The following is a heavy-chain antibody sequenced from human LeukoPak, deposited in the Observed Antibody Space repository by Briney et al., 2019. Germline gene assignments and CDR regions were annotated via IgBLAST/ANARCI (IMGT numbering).Heavy chain of an antibody. CDR3: ARDFGLNWNGVDP. V-gene: IGHV4-39*07. CDR1: GDSISSSTQY. D-gene: IGHD1-1*01. CDR2: IYYSGST. J-gene: IGHJ5*02. Sequence: PSETLSLTCTVSGDSISSSTQYWGWIRQPPGKGLEWIGNIYYSGSTYYNPSLKSRVTISVDTSKNQFSLKLSSVTAADTAVYYCARDFGLNWNGVDPWGQGILVTVSS.